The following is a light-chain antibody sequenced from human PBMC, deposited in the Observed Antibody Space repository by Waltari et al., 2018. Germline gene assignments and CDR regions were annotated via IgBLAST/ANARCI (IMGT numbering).Light chain of an antibody. Sequence: EIVLTQSPGSLSSSPGERVTLLCRASQSVIRALAWYQQKPGQAPRLLIFGASNRATGIPDRFSGSGSETDFSLTISRLEPEDFAVYYCQHYVRLPATFGRGTKVEIK. CDR3: QHYVRLPAT. V-gene: IGKV3-20*01. CDR1: QSVIRA. CDR2: GAS. J-gene: IGKJ1*01.